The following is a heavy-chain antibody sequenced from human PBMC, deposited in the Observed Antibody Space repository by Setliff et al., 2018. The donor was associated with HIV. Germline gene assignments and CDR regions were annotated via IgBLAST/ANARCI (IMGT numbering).Heavy chain of an antibody. V-gene: IGHV4-59*11. CDR2: IYHSGST. CDR3: ARDRTYGDSGAYYMDV. CDR1: GASMRGHY. Sequence: SETLSLTCTVSGASMRGHYWNWIRQPPGKGLEWIGYIYHSGSTKYNPSLKSRVTISLDTSKYQFSLKLNSVTAADSAVYYCARDRTYGDSGAYYMDVWGKGTTVTVSS. D-gene: IGHD3-10*01. J-gene: IGHJ6*03.